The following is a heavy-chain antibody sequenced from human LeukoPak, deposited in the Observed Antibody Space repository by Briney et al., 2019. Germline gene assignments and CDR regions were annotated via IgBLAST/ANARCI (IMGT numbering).Heavy chain of an antibody. D-gene: IGHD2-21*01. CDR3: AKSNGCGLTDI. CDR2: IFYSGST. CDR1: SGSISTSNYY. V-gene: IGHV4-39*07. Sequence: SETLSLTCTLSSGSISTSNYYWGWVRQPPGKALEWIGNIFYSGSTYYSPSLKSRVTISLDTSRNQFSLKLNSVTAADTAVYYCAKSNGCGLTDIWGPGTMVTVSS. J-gene: IGHJ3*02.